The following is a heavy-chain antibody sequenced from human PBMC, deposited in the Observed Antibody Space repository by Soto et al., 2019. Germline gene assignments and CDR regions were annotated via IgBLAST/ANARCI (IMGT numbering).Heavy chain of an antibody. V-gene: IGHV3-48*01. J-gene: IGHJ6*02. CDR2: ISSSSSAI. Sequence: EVQLVESGGGLVQPGGSLRLSCAASGFTFSSYSMNWVRQAPGKGLEWVSYISSSSSAIYYADSVKGRFTISRDNAKNALYQQMSSLRAEDTAVYYCARAPGSTGDYFYYGMDVWGQGTTVTVYS. D-gene: IGHD1-26*01. CDR1: GFTFSSYS. CDR3: ARAPGSTGDYFYYGMDV.